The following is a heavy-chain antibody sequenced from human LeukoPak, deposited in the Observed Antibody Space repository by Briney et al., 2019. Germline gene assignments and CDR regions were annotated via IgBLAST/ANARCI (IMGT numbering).Heavy chain of an antibody. D-gene: IGHD3-3*01. CDR3: ARDFWSGYYTED. J-gene: IGHJ4*02. Sequence: GGSLRLSCEASGFTFDDYGMSWVRQPPGKGLEWVSGINRNGGSTDYADSVKGRFTISRDNAKNSLHLQMDSLSAEDTAVYYCARDFWSGYYTEDWGQGALVIVSS. CDR2: INRNGGST. CDR1: GFTFDDYG. V-gene: IGHV3-20*04.